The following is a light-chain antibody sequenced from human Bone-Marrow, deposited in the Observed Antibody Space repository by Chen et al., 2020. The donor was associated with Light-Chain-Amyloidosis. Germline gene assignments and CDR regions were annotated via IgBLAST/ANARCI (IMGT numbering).Light chain of an antibody. CDR1: QSVSSSY. CDR3: QQHGGSPPYT. J-gene: IGKJ2*01. CDR2: GAS. Sequence: EIVLTQSPGTLSLSPGERATLSCRASQSVSSSYLAWYQQKPGQAPRLLIYGASNRATGIPDRFSGNGSGTDFTLTISRLEPEDFAVYYCQQHGGSPPYTFGQGTKLEIK. V-gene: IGKV3-20*01.